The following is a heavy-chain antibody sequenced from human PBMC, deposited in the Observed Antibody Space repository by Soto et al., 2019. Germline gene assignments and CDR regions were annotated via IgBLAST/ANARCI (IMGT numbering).Heavy chain of an antibody. V-gene: IGHV3-23*01. CDR2: FSCSGGST. D-gene: IGHD3-9*01. CDR3: ANELRYFEWFAGYFDY. CDR1: GIVVSGYP. J-gene: IGHJ4*02. Sequence: PGGSQRHCCVASGIVVSGYPMSFIRQAPEKGLEMVSAFSCSGGSTYYADSVKGRFTISRDNSNNTLYLQMNRLRAEDTAVYYCANELRYFEWFAGYFDYWGQGTLVTVSS.